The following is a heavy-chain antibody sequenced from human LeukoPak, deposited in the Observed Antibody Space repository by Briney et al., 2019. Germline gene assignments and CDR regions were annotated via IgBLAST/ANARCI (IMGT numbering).Heavy chain of an antibody. CDR1: GYTFTSYG. V-gene: IGHV1-18*01. Sequence: ASVKVSCKASGYTFTSYGISWVRQAPGQGLEWMGWISAYNGNTNYAQKLQGRVTMTTDTSTSTAYMELRSLRSDDTAVYCCARASGSGSYYSWVPAYAFDIWGQGTMVTVSS. CDR2: ISAYNGNT. CDR3: ARASGSGSYYSWVPAYAFDI. J-gene: IGHJ3*02. D-gene: IGHD3-10*01.